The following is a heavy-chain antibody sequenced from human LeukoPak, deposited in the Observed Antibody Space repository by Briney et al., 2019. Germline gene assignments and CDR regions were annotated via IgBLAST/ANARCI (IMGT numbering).Heavy chain of an antibody. CDR1: GFTLSSYS. CDR2: ISSSSSYI. D-gene: IGHD3-10*01. CDR3: ARDWYGSGSYYRGLWFDP. V-gene: IGHV3-21*01. Sequence: GGSLRLSCAGSGFTLSSYSMDWVRQAPGKGLEWVSSISSSSSYIYYADSVKGRFTISRDNAKNSLYLQMNSLRAEDTAVYYCARDWYGSGSYYRGLWFDPWGQGTLVTVSS. J-gene: IGHJ5*02.